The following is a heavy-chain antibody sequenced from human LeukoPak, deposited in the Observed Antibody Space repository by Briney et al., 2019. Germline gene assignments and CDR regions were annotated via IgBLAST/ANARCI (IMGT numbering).Heavy chain of an antibody. J-gene: IGHJ6*02. CDR2: IIPIFGIA. CDR3: ARVCPCGGDCSTVYYYYGMDV. Sequence: GASVKVSCKASGGTFSSYAISWVRQAPGQGLEWMGRIIPIFGIANYAQKFQGRVTITADKSTSTAYMELSSLRSEDTAVYYCARVCPCGGDCSTVYYYYGMDVWGQGTTVTVSS. V-gene: IGHV1-69*04. D-gene: IGHD2-21*02. CDR1: GGTFSSYA.